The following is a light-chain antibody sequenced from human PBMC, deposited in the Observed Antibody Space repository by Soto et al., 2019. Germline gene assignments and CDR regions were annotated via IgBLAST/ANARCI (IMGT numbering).Light chain of an antibody. V-gene: IGKV1-5*03. Sequence: DIQMTQSPSSLSASVGDRVTITCRASQNIYTCLAWYQQRPGKAPKLLIYAASSLETGVPSRFSGSGSGTEFTLTISSLQPDDFATYYCQQYNSSSPLTFGGGTKVDIK. CDR1: QNIYTC. CDR2: AAS. CDR3: QQYNSSSPLT. J-gene: IGKJ4*01.